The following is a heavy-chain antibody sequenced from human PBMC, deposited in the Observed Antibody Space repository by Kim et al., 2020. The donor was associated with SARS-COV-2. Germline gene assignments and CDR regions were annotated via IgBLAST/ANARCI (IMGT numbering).Heavy chain of an antibody. Sequence: GGSLRLSCAASGFTVSSNYMSWVRQAPGKGLEWVSVIYTGGSTYYADSVKGRFTISRDNPKNTLYFQMNSLRGDDTAVYYCARWACGGDGDHFYNGMDV. J-gene: IGHJ6*01. CDR2: IYTGGST. CDR1: GFTVSSNY. D-gene: IGHD2-21*02. CDR3: ARWACGGDGDHFYNGMDV. V-gene: IGHV3-53*01.